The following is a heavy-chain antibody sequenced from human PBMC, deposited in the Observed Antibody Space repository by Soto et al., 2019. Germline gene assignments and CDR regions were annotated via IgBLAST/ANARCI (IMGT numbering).Heavy chain of an antibody. V-gene: IGHV3-30-3*01. CDR3: ARMGLLHGMDV. J-gene: IGHJ6*02. CDR1: GFTFSSYV. D-gene: IGHD2-15*01. Sequence: QVQLVESGGGMVQPGRSLRLSGAASGFTFSSYVMHWVRQAPGKGLEWVAVISYDGSNKYYADSVKGRFTISRDNSKNTLYLQMNSLRAEDTAVYYCARMGLLHGMDVWGQGTTVTVSS. CDR2: ISYDGSNK.